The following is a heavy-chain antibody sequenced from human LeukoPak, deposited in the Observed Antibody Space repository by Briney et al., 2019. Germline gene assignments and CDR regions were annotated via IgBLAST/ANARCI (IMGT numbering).Heavy chain of an antibody. CDR2: ISGYGVST. Sequence: GGSLRLACAASGFTFTKYAMSWVRQAPGKGLEWVSGISGYGVSTYYADSVKGRFTVSRDSSNNTLYLQMNSLRAEDTAVYYCAKDRILTGYYTRGGFDSWGQGALVTVSS. V-gene: IGHV3-23*01. D-gene: IGHD3-9*01. J-gene: IGHJ4*02. CDR1: GFTFTKYA. CDR3: AKDRILTGYYTRGGFDS.